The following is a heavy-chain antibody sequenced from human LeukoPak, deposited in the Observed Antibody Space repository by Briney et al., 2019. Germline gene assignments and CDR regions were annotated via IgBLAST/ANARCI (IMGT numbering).Heavy chain of an antibody. D-gene: IGHD5-18*01. CDR2: INSDGSST. CDR1: GFTFSSYW. Sequence: AGGSLRLSCAASGFTFSSYWMHWVRQAPGKGLVWVSRINSDGSSTSYADSVKGRFTTSRDNAKNTLYLQMNSLRAEDTAVYYCARDPGYSYGYSASDAFDIWGQGTMVTASS. CDR3: ARDPGYSYGYSASDAFDI. J-gene: IGHJ3*02. V-gene: IGHV3-74*01.